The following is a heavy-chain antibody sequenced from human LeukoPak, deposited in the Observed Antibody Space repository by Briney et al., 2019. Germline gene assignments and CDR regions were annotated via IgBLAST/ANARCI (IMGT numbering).Heavy chain of an antibody. CDR1: GFTFDDYA. CDR2: ISWNSGSI. D-gene: IGHD1-26*01. J-gene: IGHJ4*02. CDR3: AALDSGNYYGDY. Sequence: GGSLRLSCAASGFTFDDYAMHWVRQAPGQGLGWVSGISWNSGSIGYADSVKGRFTISRDNAKNSLYLQMNSLRPEDTALYYCAALDSGNYYGDYWGQGTLVTVSS. V-gene: IGHV3-9*01.